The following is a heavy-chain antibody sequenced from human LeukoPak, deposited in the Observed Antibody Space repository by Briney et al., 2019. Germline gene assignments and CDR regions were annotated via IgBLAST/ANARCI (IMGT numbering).Heavy chain of an antibody. CDR3: AREYYYDSSGCYDY. V-gene: IGHV4-4*07. D-gene: IGHD3-22*01. Sequence: PSETLSLTCIVSGGSISSYYWSWIRQPAGKGLEWIGRIYTSGSTNYNPSLKSRVTMSVDTSKNQFSLKLSSVTAADTAVYYCAREYYYDSSGCYDYWGQGTLVTVSS. J-gene: IGHJ4*02. CDR2: IYTSGST. CDR1: GGSISSYY.